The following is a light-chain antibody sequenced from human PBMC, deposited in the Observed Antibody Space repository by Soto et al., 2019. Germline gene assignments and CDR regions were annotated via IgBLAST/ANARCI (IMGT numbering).Light chain of an antibody. CDR2: EVS. J-gene: IGLJ2*01. V-gene: IGLV2-8*01. CDR3: SSFAGDSNPLI. Sequence: QSALTQPPSASGSPGQSVTISCTGTSSDIGAYNYVAWYQQHPGKVPKLMIYEVSKRPSGVPDRFSGSKSGNTASLTVSGLQAEDEADYYCSSFAGDSNPLIIGGGTKLTVL. CDR1: SSDIGAYNY.